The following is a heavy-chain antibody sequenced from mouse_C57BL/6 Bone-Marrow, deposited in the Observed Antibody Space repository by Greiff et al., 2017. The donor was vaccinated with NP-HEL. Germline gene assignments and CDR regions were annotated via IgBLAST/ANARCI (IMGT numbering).Heavy chain of an antibody. CDR1: GYTFTSYW. Sequence: VQLQQSGTVLARPGASVKMSCKTSGYTFTSYWMHWVKQRPGQGLEWIGAIYPGNSDTSYNQKFKGKAKLTAVTSASTAYMELSSLTNEDSAVYYCTRGDYYYGSSYLYYAMDYWGQGTSVTVSS. D-gene: IGHD1-1*01. V-gene: IGHV1-5*01. J-gene: IGHJ4*01. CDR2: IYPGNSDT. CDR3: TRGDYYYGSSYLYYAMDY.